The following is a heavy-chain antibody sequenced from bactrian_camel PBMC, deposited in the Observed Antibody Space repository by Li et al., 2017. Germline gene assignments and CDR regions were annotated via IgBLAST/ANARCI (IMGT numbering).Heavy chain of an antibody. CDR1: GLTDGRHC. Sequence: HVQLVESGGGAVQAGGSLRLSCAVSGLTDGRHCLGWFRQPPGPGNEREGVAHIDSDGVTTYADSVKGRFTISQDNAKNTLYYCLTLWYWALRAENTYWGQG. D-gene: IGHD1*01. V-gene: IGHV3S55*01. CDR2: IDSDGVT. J-gene: IGHJ4*01.